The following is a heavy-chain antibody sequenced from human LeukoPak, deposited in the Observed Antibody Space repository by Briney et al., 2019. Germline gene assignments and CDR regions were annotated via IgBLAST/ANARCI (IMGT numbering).Heavy chain of an antibody. J-gene: IGHJ4*02. CDR1: GFTFSTYS. CDR2: ISSSSTYI. V-gene: IGHV3-21*01. CDR3: TSRYCTSTNCYAFDY. D-gene: IGHD2-2*01. Sequence: GGSLRLSCAASGFTFSTYSMNWVRQAPGKGLEWVSSISSSSTYIFYADSVKGRFTVSRDNAKNSLYLQMNSLRAEDTAVYYCTSRYCTSTNCYAFDYWGQGTLITVSS.